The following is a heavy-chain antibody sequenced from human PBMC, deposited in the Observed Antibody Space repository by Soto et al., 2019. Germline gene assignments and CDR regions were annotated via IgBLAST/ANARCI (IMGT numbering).Heavy chain of an antibody. V-gene: IGHV3-30-3*01. CDR3: ARDGTYYDFWSGYMDY. J-gene: IGHJ4*02. CDR2: ISYDGSNK. CDR1: GFTFSSYA. Sequence: PGGSLRLSCAASGFTFSSYAMHWVRQAPGKGLEWVAVISYDGSNKYYADSVKGRFTISRDNSKNTLYLQMNSLRAEDTAVYYCARDGTYYDFWSGYMDYWGQGTLVTVSS. D-gene: IGHD3-3*01.